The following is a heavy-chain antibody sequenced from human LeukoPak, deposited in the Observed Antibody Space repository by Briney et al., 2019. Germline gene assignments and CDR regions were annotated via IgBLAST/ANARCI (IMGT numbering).Heavy chain of an antibody. CDR3: ARFCSGGSCYSLRDY. V-gene: IGHV3-9*01. Sequence: GGSLRLSCAVSGFTFDDYAMHWVRQVPGKGLEWVSGINWNSDSIGYADSVKGRFTTSRDNAKNSLYLQMNSLRAEDTAVYYCARFCSGGSCYSLRDYWGQGTLVTVSS. J-gene: IGHJ4*02. CDR1: GFTFDDYA. CDR2: INWNSDSI. D-gene: IGHD2-15*01.